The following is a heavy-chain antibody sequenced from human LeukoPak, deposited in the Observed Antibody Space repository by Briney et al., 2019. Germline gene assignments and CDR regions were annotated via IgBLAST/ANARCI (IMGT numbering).Heavy chain of an antibody. CDR2: INSDGSNT. J-gene: IGHJ4*02. V-gene: IGHV3-74*01. D-gene: IGHD3-22*01. CDR3: ARSSYYYDSSGYLNY. Sequence: PGGSLGLSCAASGFTFSSYWMHWVRQVPGKGLVWVSRINSDGSNTNYADSVKGRFTISRDNAKNTLFLQMNSLRAEDTAVYYCARSSYYYDSSGYLNYWGQGTLVTVSS. CDR1: GFTFSSYW.